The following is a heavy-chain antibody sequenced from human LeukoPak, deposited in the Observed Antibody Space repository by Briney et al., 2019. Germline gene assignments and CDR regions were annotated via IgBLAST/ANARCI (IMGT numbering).Heavy chain of an antibody. Sequence: SVKVSCKASGGTFSSYAISWVRQAPGQGLEWMGRIIPILGIANYAQKFQGRVTMTRNTSISTAYMELSSLRSEDTAVYYCASIDYGSDSYWGQGTLVTVSS. V-gene: IGHV1-69*04. D-gene: IGHD3-10*01. J-gene: IGHJ4*02. CDR2: IIPILGIA. CDR3: ASIDYGSDSY. CDR1: GGTFSSYA.